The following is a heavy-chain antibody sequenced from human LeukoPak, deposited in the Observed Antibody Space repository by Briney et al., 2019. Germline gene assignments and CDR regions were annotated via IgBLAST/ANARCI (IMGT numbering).Heavy chain of an antibody. J-gene: IGHJ4*02. CDR1: GGSISSSSYY. CDR3: ARQFYYDSGGSHY. V-gene: IGHV4-39*01. D-gene: IGHD3-22*01. CDR2: IFYSGIT. Sequence: PSETLSLTCTVSGGSISSSSYYWGWIRQPPGKGLEWIGSIFYSGITYYNPSLESRVTISVDTSKNQFSLKLSSVTAADTAVYYCARQFYYDSGGSHYWGQGTLVTVSS.